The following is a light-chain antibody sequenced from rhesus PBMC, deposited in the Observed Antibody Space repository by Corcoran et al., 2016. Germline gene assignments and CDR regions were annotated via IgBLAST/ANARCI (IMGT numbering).Light chain of an antibody. CDR1: QGISSW. Sequence: DIQMTQSPSSLSASVGDTVTITCRASQGISSWLAWYQQKPGKAPKLLIYKASSLQSGVPSRFSGSGAGTDFTLTSSSLQSEDFATYYCQQYRSRPPTFGQGTKVEIK. V-gene: IGKV1-22*01. CDR2: KAS. CDR3: QQYRSRPPT. J-gene: IGKJ1*01.